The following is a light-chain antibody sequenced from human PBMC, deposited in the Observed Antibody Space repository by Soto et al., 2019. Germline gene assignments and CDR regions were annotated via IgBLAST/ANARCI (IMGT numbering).Light chain of an antibody. V-gene: IGKV1-5*01. J-gene: IGKJ3*01. Sequence: DIHMTQSPSTLSASVGDRVTITCRASQSVSYWLAWYQQKPGKAPKLLIHDASSLESGVPSRFRGGGSGQEFTLTISGLQPDDFATYYCQQYGFSFGRGTKVEMK. CDR1: QSVSYW. CDR3: QQYGFS. CDR2: DAS.